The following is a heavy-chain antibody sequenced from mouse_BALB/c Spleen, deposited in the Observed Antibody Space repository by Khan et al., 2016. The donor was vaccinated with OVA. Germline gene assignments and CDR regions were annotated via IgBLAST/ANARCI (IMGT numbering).Heavy chain of an antibody. CDR3: ARIYGGDFDY. D-gene: IGHD1-1*01. Sequence: VQLKQSGPGLVKPSQSLSLTCTVTGYSITTDYAWNWIRQFPGSKLEWMGHISYSGNTKYNPSLKSRIFITRDTSKNQFFLQLKSVTTEDTARYYCARIYGGDFDYWGQGTTLTVSS. CDR2: ISYSGNT. J-gene: IGHJ2*01. CDR1: GYSITTDYA. V-gene: IGHV3-2*02.